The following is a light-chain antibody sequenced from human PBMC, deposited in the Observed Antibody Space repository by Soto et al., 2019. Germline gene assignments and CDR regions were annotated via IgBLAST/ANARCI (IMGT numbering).Light chain of an antibody. V-gene: IGLV2-14*01. CDR1: SSDVGGYNY. CDR2: DVS. J-gene: IGLJ1*01. CDR3: SSYTSTSTLGV. Sequence: QSELTQPASVSGSPGQSITISCTGTSSDVGGYNYVSWYQQHPGKAPKLMIYDVSNRPSGVSIRFSGSKSGNTASLTISGLQAEDEADYYCSSYTSTSTLGVFGTGTKVTV.